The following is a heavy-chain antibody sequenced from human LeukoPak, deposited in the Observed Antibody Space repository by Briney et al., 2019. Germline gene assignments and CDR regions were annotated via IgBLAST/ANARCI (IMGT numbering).Heavy chain of an antibody. CDR3: ARGSSSGWYGYFDY. Sequence: GGSLRLSCAASGFTFSSYALSWVRQAPGKGLEWVSAISGSGGSTYYADSVKGRFTISRDNSKNTLYLQMNSLRAEDTAVYYCARGSSSGWYGYFDYWGQGTLVTVSS. CDR1: GFTFSSYA. J-gene: IGHJ4*02. V-gene: IGHV3-23*01. CDR2: ISGSGGST. D-gene: IGHD6-19*01.